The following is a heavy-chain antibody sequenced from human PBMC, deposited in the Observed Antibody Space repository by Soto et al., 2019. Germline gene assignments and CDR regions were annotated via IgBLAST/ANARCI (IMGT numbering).Heavy chain of an antibody. CDR2: ISYDGNNE. CDR3: ARGAPPHS. V-gene: IGHV3-30-3*01. J-gene: IGHJ4*02. Sequence: QVQLVESGGGVVQPGRSLRLSCAASGFTFSNYAMYWVRQAPGKGLEWVAVISYDGNNEYYADSVKGRFTIFRDNSKNTRYLQLNSLRADDAAVYYCARGAPPHSWGQGTLVTVSS. CDR1: GFTFSNYA.